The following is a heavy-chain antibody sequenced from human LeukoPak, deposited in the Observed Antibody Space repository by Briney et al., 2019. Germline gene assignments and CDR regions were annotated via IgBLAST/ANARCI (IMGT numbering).Heavy chain of an antibody. CDR3: ARDVGATRQNWFDP. Sequence: SETLSLTYTVSGGSISSYYWSWIRQPAGKGLEWIGRIYTSGSTNYNPSPKSRVTMSVDTSKNQFSLKLSSVTAADTAVYYCARDVGATRQNWFDPWGQGTLVTVSS. V-gene: IGHV4-4*07. CDR1: GGSISSYY. D-gene: IGHD1-26*01. J-gene: IGHJ5*02. CDR2: IYTSGST.